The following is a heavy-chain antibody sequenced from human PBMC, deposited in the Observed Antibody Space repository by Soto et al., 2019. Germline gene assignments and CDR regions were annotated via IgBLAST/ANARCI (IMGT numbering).Heavy chain of an antibody. V-gene: IGHV1-3*05. Sequence: QVQLVQSGAEEKKTGASVKVSCKASGYTFTSYAMHWVRQAPGKRPWWLGSTNAGNGNTKYSQKFQGRVTITREISASTAYMELSSLRSEGTAVYYCARDWRDGAFDIWGQGTMVTVSS. CDR1: GYTFTSYA. J-gene: IGHJ3*02. D-gene: IGHD3-3*01. CDR2: TNAGNGNT. CDR3: ARDWRDGAFDI.